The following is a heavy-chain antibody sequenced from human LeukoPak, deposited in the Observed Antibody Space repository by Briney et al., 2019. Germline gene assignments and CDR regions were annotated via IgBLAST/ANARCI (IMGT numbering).Heavy chain of an antibody. CDR1: GFTFSSYA. Sequence: PGGSLRLSCEASGFTFSSYAMHWVRQAPGKGLEYVSAISYHGVSTYYAHSVKGRFTISRDNSRNTLYLRMGSLRAEDMAVYYCATGRLNSWNLPFADWGQGALVTVSS. CDR2: ISYHGVST. CDR3: ATGRLNSWNLPFAD. J-gene: IGHJ4*02. V-gene: IGHV3-64*01. D-gene: IGHD1-20*01.